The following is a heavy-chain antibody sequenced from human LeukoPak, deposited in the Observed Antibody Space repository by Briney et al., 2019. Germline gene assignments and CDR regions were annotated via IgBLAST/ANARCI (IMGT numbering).Heavy chain of an antibody. CDR3: ARQGSGRPLLYYGMDV. V-gene: IGHV5-51*01. J-gene: IGHJ6*02. CDR1: GYYFPSYW. CDR2: IYPSASDT. D-gene: IGHD3-10*01. Sequence: GESLKISCKGSGYYFPSYWIGWVRQMPGIGRVWMGIIYPSASDTRSAPSSQGQVTISADKSTSTASLQWSSLKASDTAMYYCARQGSGRPLLYYGMDVWGQGTTVTVSS.